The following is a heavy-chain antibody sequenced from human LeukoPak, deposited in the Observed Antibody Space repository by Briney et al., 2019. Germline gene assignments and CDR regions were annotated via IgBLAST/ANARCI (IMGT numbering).Heavy chain of an antibody. D-gene: IGHD3-22*01. V-gene: IGHV3-21*01. CDR1: GFTFSSYS. CDR3: ARGGPAYYYDSSGYSTP. J-gene: IGHJ5*02. CDR2: ISSSSSYI. Sequence: GGSLRLSCAASGFTFSSYSMNWVRQAPGKGLEWVSSISSSSSYIYYADSVKGRFTISRDNAKNSLYLQMNSLRAEDTAVYYCARGGPAYYYDSSGYSTPWGQGTLVTVSS.